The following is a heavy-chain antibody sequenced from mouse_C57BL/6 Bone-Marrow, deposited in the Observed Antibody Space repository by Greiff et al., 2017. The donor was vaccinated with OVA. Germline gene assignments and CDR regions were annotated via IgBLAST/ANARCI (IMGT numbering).Heavy chain of an antibody. CDR1: GYTFTSYW. V-gene: IGHV1-69*01. J-gene: IGHJ4*01. Sequence: QVQLKESGAELVMPGASVKLSCKASGYTFTSYWMHWVKQRPGQGLEWIGEIDPSDSYTNYNQKFKGKSTLTVDKSSSTAYMQLSSLTSEDSAVYYCAAESTMIPYYAMDYWGQGTSVTVSS. CDR3: AAESTMIPYYAMDY. D-gene: IGHD2-4*01. CDR2: IDPSDSYT.